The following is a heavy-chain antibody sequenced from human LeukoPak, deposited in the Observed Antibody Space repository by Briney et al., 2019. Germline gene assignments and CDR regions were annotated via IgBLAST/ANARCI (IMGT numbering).Heavy chain of an antibody. J-gene: IGHJ6*03. Sequence: SETLSLTCTVSGYSISSGYYWGWIRQPPGKGLEWIGSIYHSGSTYYNPSLKSRVTISVDTSKNQFSLKLSSVTAADTAGYYCARDLGRYPYYYYYMDVWGKGTTVTVSS. CDR2: IYHSGST. V-gene: IGHV4-38-2*02. CDR1: GYSISSGYY. CDR3: ARDLGRYPYYYYYMDV. D-gene: IGHD1-26*01.